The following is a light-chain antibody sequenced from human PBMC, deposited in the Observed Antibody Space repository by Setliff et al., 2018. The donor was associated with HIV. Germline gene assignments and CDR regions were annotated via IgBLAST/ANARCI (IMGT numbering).Light chain of an antibody. J-gene: IGLJ1*01. CDR2: EVR. CDR3: SPYAITNTLP. CDR1: SSDVGGYSY. Sequence: QSALTQPASVSGSPGQSITISCTGTSSDVGGYSYVSWYQQHPGKAPKLIISEVRNRPSGVSNRFSGSKSGNTASLTISGLQAEDEADYYCSPYAITNTLPFGTGTKV. V-gene: IGLV2-14*01.